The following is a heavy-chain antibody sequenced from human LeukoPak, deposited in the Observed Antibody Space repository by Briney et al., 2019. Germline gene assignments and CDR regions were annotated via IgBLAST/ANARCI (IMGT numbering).Heavy chain of an antibody. CDR2: ISSSSSYI. V-gene: IGHV3-21*01. D-gene: IGHD5-24*01. Sequence: GGSLRLSCAASGFTFSSYSMNWVRQAPGKGLEWVSSISSSSSYIYYADSVKGRFTISRDNAKNSLYLQMNSLRAEDTAVYYCARAGPRLCRDSCHHAFDCWGQGTLVTVSS. CDR1: GFTFSSYS. J-gene: IGHJ5*01. CDR3: ARAGPRLCRDSCHHAFDC.